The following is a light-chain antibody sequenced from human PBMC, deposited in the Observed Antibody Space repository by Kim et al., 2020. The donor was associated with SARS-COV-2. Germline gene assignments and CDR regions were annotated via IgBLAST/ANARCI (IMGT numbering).Light chain of an antibody. CDR3: QQSYSIPYT. V-gene: IGKV1-39*01. CDR1: QNINKY. CDR2: GAS. Sequence: SASVGDRVTITCWASQNINKYLNWYQQKPGKAPKILMYGASSLQTGVPSRFSGSGSGTDFSLTISSLQPEDFATYYCQQSYSIPYTFGQGTKLEI. J-gene: IGKJ2*01.